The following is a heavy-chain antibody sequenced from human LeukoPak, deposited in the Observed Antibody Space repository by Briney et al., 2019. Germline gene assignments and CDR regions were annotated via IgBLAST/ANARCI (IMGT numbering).Heavy chain of an antibody. CDR2: IYYSGST. CDR3: ARNGAYSIDY. V-gene: IGHV4-59*12. CDR1: GGSISSYY. Sequence: SETLSLTCTVSGGSISSYYWSWIRQPPGKGLEWIGYIYYSGSTNYNPSLKSRVTISVDTSKNQFSLKLSSVTAADTAVYYCARNGAYSIDYWGQGTLVTVFS. J-gene: IGHJ4*02. D-gene: IGHD4-17*01.